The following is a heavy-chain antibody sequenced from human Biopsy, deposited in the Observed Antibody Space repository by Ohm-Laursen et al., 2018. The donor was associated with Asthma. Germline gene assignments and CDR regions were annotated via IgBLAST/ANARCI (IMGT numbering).Heavy chain of an antibody. CDR2: ISYDGSNK. CDR1: GFTFSSYG. D-gene: IGHD3-3*01. V-gene: IGHV3-30*18. Sequence: SLRLSCSASGFTFSSYGMYWVRQAPGKALEWVAVISYDGSNKYYADSVKGRFTISRDNSKNTLYLQMNSLRAEDTAVYYCAKDTEGRYDFWSGLSYNYYGMDVWGQGTTVTVSS. J-gene: IGHJ6*02. CDR3: AKDTEGRYDFWSGLSYNYYGMDV.